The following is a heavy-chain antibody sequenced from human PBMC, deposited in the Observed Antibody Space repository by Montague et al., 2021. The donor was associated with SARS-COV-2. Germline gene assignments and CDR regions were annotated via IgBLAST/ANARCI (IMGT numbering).Heavy chain of an antibody. CDR2: INHSGST. CDR1: GTSFSGYY. V-gene: IGHV4-34*01. Sequence: SETLSLTCAVHGTSFSGYYWSWIRQPPGKGLEWIGEINHSGSTNYNPSLKSRVTISADTSKNQFSLKLSSVTAADTAVYYCARGLHEPLDFWGLGTLVTVSS. D-gene: IGHD1-14*01. CDR3: ARGLHEPLDF. J-gene: IGHJ4*02.